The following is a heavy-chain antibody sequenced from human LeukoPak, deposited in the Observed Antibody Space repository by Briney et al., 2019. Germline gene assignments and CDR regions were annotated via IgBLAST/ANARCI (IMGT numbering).Heavy chain of an antibody. CDR3: AKGGDYGDYGRTWFDP. CDR1: GFTFSSYG. CDR2: ISGSGGST. Sequence: GGSLRLSCAASGFTFSSYGMSWVRQAPGKGLEWVSAISGSGGSTYYADSVKGRFTISRDNSKNTLYLQMNSLRAEDTAVYYCAKGGDYGDYGRTWFDPWGQGTLVTVSS. J-gene: IGHJ5*02. V-gene: IGHV3-23*01. D-gene: IGHD4-17*01.